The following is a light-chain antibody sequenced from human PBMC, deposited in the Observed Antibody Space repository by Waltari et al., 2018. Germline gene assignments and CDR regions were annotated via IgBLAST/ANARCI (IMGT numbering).Light chain of an antibody. J-gene: IGLJ3*02. CDR2: GDS. V-gene: IGLV1-40*01. Sequence: QSVLTQPPSVSGAPGPTVTIPCSRSRSNIAATYPVHWYQLLPGKAPKFLISGDSNRPSGVPDRFSGSKSGTSASLAITGLQAEDEADYYCHSYDSTLSGWVFGGGTKLTVL. CDR3: HSYDSTLSGWV. CDR1: RSNIAATYP.